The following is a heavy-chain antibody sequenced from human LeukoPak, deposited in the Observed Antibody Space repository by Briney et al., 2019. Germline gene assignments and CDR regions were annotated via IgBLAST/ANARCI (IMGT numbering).Heavy chain of an antibody. CDR2: IYYSGST. V-gene: IGHV4-39*01. CDR1: GGSITSSSYY. Sequence: PSETLSLTCTVSGGSITSSSYYWGWIRQPPGKGLEWIGSIYYSGSTYYNPSLKSRVTISVDTSKNQFSLKLSSVTAADTAVYYCARPPFGSTSSAHLGYFDYWGQGTLVTVSS. D-gene: IGHD2-2*01. CDR3: ARPPFGSTSSAHLGYFDY. J-gene: IGHJ4*02.